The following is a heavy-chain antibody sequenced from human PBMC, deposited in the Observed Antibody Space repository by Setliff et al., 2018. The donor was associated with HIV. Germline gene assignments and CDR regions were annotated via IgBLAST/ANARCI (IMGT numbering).Heavy chain of an antibody. CDR1: GFTFSRYG. V-gene: IGHV3-30*04. J-gene: IGHJ4*02. CDR2: ISYDGSKK. CDR3: ARDLSYDYDRSSDTFDY. D-gene: IGHD3-22*01. Sequence: PGGSLRLSCAASGFTFSRYGMHWVRQAPGKGLEWVAFISYDGSKKYDADFVKGRFTISRDNSKNTLYLQMNSLRTDDTAVYYCARDLSYDYDRSSDTFDYWGQGTLVTVSS.